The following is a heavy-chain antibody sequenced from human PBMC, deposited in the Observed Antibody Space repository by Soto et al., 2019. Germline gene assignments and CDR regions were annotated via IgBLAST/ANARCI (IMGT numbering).Heavy chain of an antibody. V-gene: IGHV4-59*01. Sequence: SETLSLTCTVSGGSISSYYWSWIRQPPGKGLEWIGYIFYSGSTNYNPSLKSRVTISVDTSKNQFSLKLSSVTAADTAVYYCARDLNSGWYGYFDYWGQGNLVTVSS. D-gene: IGHD6-19*01. J-gene: IGHJ4*02. CDR2: IFYSGST. CDR1: GGSISSYY. CDR3: ARDLNSGWYGYFDY.